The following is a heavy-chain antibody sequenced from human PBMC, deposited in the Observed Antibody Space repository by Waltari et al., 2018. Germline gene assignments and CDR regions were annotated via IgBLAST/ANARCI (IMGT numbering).Heavy chain of an antibody. Sequence: QVQLEQSGSELKKPGASVKVPCKASGSEFIAYVMSWGGQAPGKGLEWVGWINPNTGNPTYAQGFTGRFVFSLDTSVSTANLQINSLKAEDTAVYYCARVGYCSSKSCQPVNWYFDLWGRGTLVTVSS. CDR1: GSEFIAYV. V-gene: IGHV7-4-1*02. CDR3: ARVGYCSSKSCQPVNWYFDL. D-gene: IGHD2-2*01. CDR2: INPNTGNP. J-gene: IGHJ2*01.